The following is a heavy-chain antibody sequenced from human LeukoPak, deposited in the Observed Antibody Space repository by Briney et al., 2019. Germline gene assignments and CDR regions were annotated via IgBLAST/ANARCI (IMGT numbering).Heavy chain of an antibody. Sequence: GGSLRLSYVASGLTFSSNSTSWVRQPPGMGLEWVSGISVSGITVYADSVKGRLTISRDNSKNTLYLQMNNLRAEDTALYYCAKGFSVRGRFDPWGQGTQVTVSS. CDR3: AKGFSVRGRFDP. CDR2: ISVSGIT. D-gene: IGHD2-15*01. J-gene: IGHJ5*02. CDR1: GLTFSSNS. V-gene: IGHV3-23*01.